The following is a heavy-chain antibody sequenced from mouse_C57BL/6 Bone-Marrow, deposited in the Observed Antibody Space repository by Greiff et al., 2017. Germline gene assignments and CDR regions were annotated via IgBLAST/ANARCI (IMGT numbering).Heavy chain of an antibody. Sequence: QVQLKESGAELARPGASVKMSCKASGYTFTSYTMHWVKQRPGQGLEWIGYINPSSGYTKYNQKFKDKATLTADKSSSTAYMQLSSLTSEDSAVYYCLPQLRLPYYFDYWGQGTTLTVSS. CDR2: INPSSGYT. CDR1: GYTFTSYT. D-gene: IGHD3-2*02. V-gene: IGHV1-4*01. J-gene: IGHJ2*01. CDR3: LPQLRLPYYFDY.